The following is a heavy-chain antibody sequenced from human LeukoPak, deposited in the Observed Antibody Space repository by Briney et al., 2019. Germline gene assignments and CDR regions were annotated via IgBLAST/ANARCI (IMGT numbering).Heavy chain of an antibody. Sequence: GGALRLSCAASGFTLSNYWMHWVRQAPGKGLVWVSRINSDGSSTTSADSVKGRFTISRVNAKNTLYLQMNSLRAEDTAVYYCAKGGATVIDYWGQGTLVTVSS. CDR2: INSDGSST. D-gene: IGHD4-17*01. V-gene: IGHV3-74*01. CDR3: AKGGATVIDY. J-gene: IGHJ4*02. CDR1: GFTLSNYW.